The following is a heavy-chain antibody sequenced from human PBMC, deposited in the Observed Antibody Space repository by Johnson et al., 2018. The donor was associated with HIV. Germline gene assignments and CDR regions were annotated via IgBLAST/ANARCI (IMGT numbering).Heavy chain of an antibody. V-gene: IGHV3-7*01. D-gene: IGHD3-16*02. Sequence: VQLVESGGGLVQPGRSLRLSCAASGFTFDDYVMHWVRQAPVKGLEWVANIKQDGSEKYYVDSVKGRFTISRDNSKNTLYLQMNSLKAEDTAVYYCARDSYDYVWGSYRHDAFDIWGQGTMVTVSS. J-gene: IGHJ3*02. CDR3: ARDSYDYVWGSYRHDAFDI. CDR2: IKQDGSEK. CDR1: GFTFDDYV.